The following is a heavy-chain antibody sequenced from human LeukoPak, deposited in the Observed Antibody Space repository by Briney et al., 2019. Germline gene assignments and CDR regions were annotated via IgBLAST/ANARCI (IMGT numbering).Heavy chain of an antibody. D-gene: IGHD2-15*01. CDR3: AKQLGYCSDGSCYFPY. Sequence: TGGSLRLSCAASGFSFTSYAMSWVRQAPGKGLEWVSAISNSGAGTFYADSVQGRFTISRDNSKSTLCLQMNSLRAEDTAVYYCAKQLGYCSDGSCYFPYWGQGTLVTVSS. V-gene: IGHV3-23*01. J-gene: IGHJ4*02. CDR1: GFSFTSYA. CDR2: ISNSGAGT.